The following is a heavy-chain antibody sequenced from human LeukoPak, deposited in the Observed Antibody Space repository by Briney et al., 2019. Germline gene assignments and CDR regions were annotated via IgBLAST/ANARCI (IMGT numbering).Heavy chain of an antibody. Sequence: SETLSLTCYVSGDSISSSYFWGWIRQPPGTGLEWIGSISHSENTFYNPSLKSRVTISVDTSKNHFSLNLSAVTAADTAVYYCARASYSYDINGWVPFDYWGQGTLVTVSS. CDR1: GDSISSSYF. CDR3: ARASYSYDINGWVPFDY. CDR2: ISHSENT. J-gene: IGHJ4*02. D-gene: IGHD3-22*01. V-gene: IGHV4-38-2*01.